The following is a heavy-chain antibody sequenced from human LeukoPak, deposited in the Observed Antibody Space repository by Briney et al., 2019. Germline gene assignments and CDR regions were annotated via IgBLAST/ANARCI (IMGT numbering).Heavy chain of an antibody. J-gene: IGHJ4*02. V-gene: IGHV1-18*01. CDR2: ISAYNGNT. Sequence: ASVKVSCKASGGTFSSYAISWVRQAPGQGLEWMGWISAYNGNTNYAQKLQGRVTMTTDTSTSTAYMELRSLRSDDTAVYYCARDYYDFWSGYGYWGQGTLVTVSS. CDR3: ARDYYDFWSGYGY. D-gene: IGHD3-3*01. CDR1: GGTFSSYA.